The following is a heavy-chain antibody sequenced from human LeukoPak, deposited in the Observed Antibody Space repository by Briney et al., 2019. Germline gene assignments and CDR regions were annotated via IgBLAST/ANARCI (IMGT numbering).Heavy chain of an antibody. D-gene: IGHD3-10*01. Sequence: PSETLSLTCAVYGGSFSGYYWNWIRQPPGKGLEWIGSIYFSGGTYYNASLKSRVTISVDTSKNQFSLKLSSVTAADTAVYYCARVMFGYYYGSGSYHFDYWGQGTLVTVSS. CDR2: IYFSGGT. CDR3: ARVMFGYYYGSGSYHFDY. J-gene: IGHJ4*02. CDR1: GGSFSGYY. V-gene: IGHV4-34*01.